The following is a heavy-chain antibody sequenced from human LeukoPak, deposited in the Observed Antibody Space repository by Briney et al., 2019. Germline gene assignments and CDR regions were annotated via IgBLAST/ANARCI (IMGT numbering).Heavy chain of an antibody. CDR3: ARSSRDGYTYFDY. V-gene: IGHV4-39*01. J-gene: IGHJ4*03. Sequence: SETLPLTHTVSGGHISSSYFYWDWIRQPPGKGLEWIGSMYYSGSTYYNPSLKSRVTISVDTSKNQFSLKVSSVTAADTAVYYCARSSRDGYTYFDYPGQGT. CDR2: MYYSGST. D-gene: IGHD5-24*01. CDR1: GGHISSSYFY.